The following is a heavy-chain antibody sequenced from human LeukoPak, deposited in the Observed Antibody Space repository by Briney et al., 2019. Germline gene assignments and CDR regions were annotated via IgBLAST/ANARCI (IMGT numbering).Heavy chain of an antibody. D-gene: IGHD6-19*01. Sequence: ASVKVSCKASGYTFTSYYMHWVRQAPGQGLEWMGIINPSGGSTSYAQKFQGRVTMTRDMSTSTVYIELSRMRSEATAVYYCAKSSGQTQYYYDYYMDVWGKGTTVTVSS. CDR3: AKSSGQTQYYYDYYMDV. V-gene: IGHV1-46*01. J-gene: IGHJ6*03. CDR1: GYTFTSYY. CDR2: INPSGGST.